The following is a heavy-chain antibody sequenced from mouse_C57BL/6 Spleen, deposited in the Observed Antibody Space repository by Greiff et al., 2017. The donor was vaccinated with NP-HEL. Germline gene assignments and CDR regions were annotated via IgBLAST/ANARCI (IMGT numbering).Heavy chain of an antibody. J-gene: IGHJ3*01. D-gene: IGHD2-2*01. CDR3: ARHRYGYDVDWFAY. V-gene: IGHV5-9*01. CDR2: ISGGGGNT. CDR1: GFTFSSYT. Sequence: EVKLMESGGGLVKPGGSLKLSCAASGFTFSSYTMSWVRQTPEKRLEWVATISGGGGNTYYPDSVKGRFTISRDNAKNTLYLQMSSLRSEDTALYYCARHRYGYDVDWFAYWGQGTLVTVSA.